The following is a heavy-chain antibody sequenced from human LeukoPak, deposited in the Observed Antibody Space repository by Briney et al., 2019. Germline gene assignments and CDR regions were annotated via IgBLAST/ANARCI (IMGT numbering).Heavy chain of an antibody. CDR2: IWYDGSNK. V-gene: IGHV3-33*01. CDR3: ARDWTTTAVALDY. CDR1: GFTFSSYG. J-gene: IGHJ4*02. D-gene: IGHD6-19*01. Sequence: GRSLGLSCAASGFTFSSYGMHWVRQAPGKGLEWVAVIWYDGSNKYYADSVKGRFTISRDNPKNTLYLQMNSLRAEDTAVYYCARDWTTTAVALDYWGQGTLVTVSS.